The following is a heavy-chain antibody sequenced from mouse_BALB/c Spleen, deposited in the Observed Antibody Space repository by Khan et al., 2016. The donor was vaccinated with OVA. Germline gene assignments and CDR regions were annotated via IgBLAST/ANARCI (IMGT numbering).Heavy chain of an antibody. CDR3: ARTARIEY. Sequence: EVQLQESGPGLVKPSQSLSLTCTVTGYSITSGYGWNWIRQFPGNKLEWIGYISYSGSTNYNPSLKSRISITRDTSKNQFFLQWNSVTTEDTATYYSARTARIEYWGQGTTLTVSS. J-gene: IGHJ2*01. CDR2: ISYSGST. D-gene: IGHD1-2*01. CDR1: GYSITSGYG. V-gene: IGHV3-2*02.